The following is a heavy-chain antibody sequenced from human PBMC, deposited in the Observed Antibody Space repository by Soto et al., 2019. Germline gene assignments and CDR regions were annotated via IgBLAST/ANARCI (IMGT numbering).Heavy chain of an antibody. V-gene: IGHV3-48*01. Sequence: PGGSLRLSCEASGLTISSYSMNWVRQAPGKGLEWVSYISKRSSIMYYADSVKGRFTISRDNAKNSLYLQMNSLRVEDTAVYYCAREEGGYDGHYYYFMDVWGKGTTVTVSS. CDR2: ISKRSSIM. J-gene: IGHJ6*03. CDR1: GLTISSYS. D-gene: IGHD5-12*01. CDR3: AREEGGYDGHYYYFMDV.